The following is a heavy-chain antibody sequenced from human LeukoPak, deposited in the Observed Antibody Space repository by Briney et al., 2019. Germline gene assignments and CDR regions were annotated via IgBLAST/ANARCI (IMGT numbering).Heavy chain of an antibody. CDR2: INIGGTNT. Sequence: GGSLRLSCAASGFTFNDYYMSWIRQAPGKGLEWLSYINIGGTNTHYAGSVKGRFTISRDNAKKSLYLEMNNLRAEDAAVYYCATDGAGFDTWGQGVLVTVSS. CDR1: GFTFNDYY. V-gene: IGHV3-11*01. J-gene: IGHJ5*02. CDR3: ATDGAGFDT.